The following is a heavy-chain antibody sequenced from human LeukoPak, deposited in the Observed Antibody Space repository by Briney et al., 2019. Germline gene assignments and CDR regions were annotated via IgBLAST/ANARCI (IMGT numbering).Heavy chain of an antibody. J-gene: IGHJ4*02. D-gene: IGHD3-3*01. CDR3: AKWTVHYDFWSGLYYFDY. CDR2: TSQDGSEK. CDR1: GFTFFTHW. V-gene: IGHV3-7*03. Sequence: GGSLRLSCAASGFTFFTHWMNWVRQAPGKGLEWVATTSQDGSEKYYVDSVKGRFTISRDNAKNSLYLQMNSLRAEDTAVYYCAKWTVHYDFWSGLYYFDYWGQGTLVTVSS.